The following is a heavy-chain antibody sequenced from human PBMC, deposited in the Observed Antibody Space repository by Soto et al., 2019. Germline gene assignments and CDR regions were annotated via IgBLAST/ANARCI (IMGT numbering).Heavy chain of an antibody. V-gene: IGHV2-70*01. Sequence: SGPTLVNPTQTLTLTCTFSGFSLSTSGMCVSWIRQPPGKALEWLALIDWDDDKYYSTSLKTRLTISKDTSKNQVVLTMTNMDPVDTATYYCARQFRHYYYYGMDVWGQGTTVTVSS. CDR1: GFSLSTSGMC. CDR2: IDWDDDK. J-gene: IGHJ6*02. CDR3: ARQFRHYYYYGMDV.